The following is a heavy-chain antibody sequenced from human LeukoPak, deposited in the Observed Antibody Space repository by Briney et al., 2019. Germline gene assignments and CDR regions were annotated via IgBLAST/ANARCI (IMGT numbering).Heavy chain of an antibody. J-gene: IGHJ3*02. CDR1: GFTFSSYS. V-gene: IGHV3-21*01. CDR3: ASTKRQWSAFDI. D-gene: IGHD2-8*01. CDR2: ISSSSSYI. Sequence: GGSLRLSCAASGFTFSSYSMNWVRQAPGKGLEWVSSISSSSSYIYYADSVKGRFTISRDNTKNSLYLQMNSLRAEDTAVYYCASTKRQWSAFDIWGQGTMVTVSS.